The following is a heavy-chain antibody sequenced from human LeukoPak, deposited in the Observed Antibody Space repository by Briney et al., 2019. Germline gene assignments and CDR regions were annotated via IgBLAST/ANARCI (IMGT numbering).Heavy chain of an antibody. CDR1: GFTFSSYG. D-gene: IGHD6-19*01. CDR3: ARGVAVAGANFDY. CDR2: IKQDGSEK. J-gene: IGHJ4*02. Sequence: PGGSLRLSCAASGFTFSSYGMHWVRQAPGKGLEWVANIKQDGSEKYYVDSVKGRFTISRDNAKNSLYLQMNSLRAEDTAVYYCARGVAVAGANFDYWGQGTLVTVSS. V-gene: IGHV3-7*01.